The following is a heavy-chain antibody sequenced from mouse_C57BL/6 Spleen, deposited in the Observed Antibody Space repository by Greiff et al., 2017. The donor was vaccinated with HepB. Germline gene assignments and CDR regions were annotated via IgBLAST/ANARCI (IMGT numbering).Heavy chain of an antibody. Sequence: VQLQQSGPELVKPGASVKMSCKASGYTFTDYNMHWVKQSHGKSLEWIGYINPNNGGTSYNQKFKGKATLTVNKSSSTAYMELRSLTSEDSAVYYCANAIDYYGSRAWYFDVWGTGTTVTVSS. J-gene: IGHJ1*03. CDR1: GYTFTDYN. CDR2: INPNNGGT. CDR3: ANAIDYYGSRAWYFDV. V-gene: IGHV1-22*01. D-gene: IGHD1-1*01.